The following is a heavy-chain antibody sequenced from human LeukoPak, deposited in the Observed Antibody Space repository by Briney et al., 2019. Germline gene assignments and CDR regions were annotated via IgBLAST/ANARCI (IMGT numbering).Heavy chain of an antibody. CDR1: GFTFSDYY. CDR2: ISSSGSTI. Sequence: GGSLRLSCAASGFTFSDYYMSWIRQAPGKGLEWVSYISSSGSTIYYADSVKGRFTISRDKSKNGLYLQMNSLRAEDTAVYYCARDRARPVRSSSWYPLHAFDIWGQGTMVTVSS. D-gene: IGHD6-13*01. CDR3: ARDRARPVRSSSWYPLHAFDI. J-gene: IGHJ3*02. V-gene: IGHV3-11*04.